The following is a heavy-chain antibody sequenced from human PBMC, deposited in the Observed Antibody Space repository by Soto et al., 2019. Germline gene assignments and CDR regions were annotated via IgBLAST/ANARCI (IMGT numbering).Heavy chain of an antibody. D-gene: IGHD3-10*01. J-gene: IGHJ6*02. Sequence: PGESLKISCMGSGYSFTSYWIGWVRQMPGKGLEWMGIIYPGDSDTRYSPSFQGQVTISADKSISTAYLQWSSLKASDTAMYYCASSGFGELPSYGMDVWGQGTTVTVSS. CDR1: GYSFTSYW. CDR2: IYPGDSDT. CDR3: ASSGFGELPSYGMDV. V-gene: IGHV5-51*01.